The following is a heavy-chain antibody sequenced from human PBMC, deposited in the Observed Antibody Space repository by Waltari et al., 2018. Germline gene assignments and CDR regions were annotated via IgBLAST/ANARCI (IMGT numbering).Heavy chain of an antibody. V-gene: IGHV3-53*01. D-gene: IGHD6-25*01. J-gene: IGHJ6*03. Sequence: EVEWLGSVVGLIQPGGSLRLSCAASGLTFIGNYMTWVCQARGKGLEWVSVIYSAGTTYYADSLKGRFTISRDNSKNTLYLQMNSLRGEDTAVYYCARGRLVGYYYYYMDVWGKGTTVTVS. CDR3: ARGRLVGYYYYYMDV. CDR2: IYSAGTT. CDR1: GLTFIGNY.